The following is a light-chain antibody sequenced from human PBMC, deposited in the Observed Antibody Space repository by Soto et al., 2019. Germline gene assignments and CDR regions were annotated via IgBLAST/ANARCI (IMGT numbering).Light chain of an antibody. CDR1: QSIFSPY. CDR3: QHFGNSQYT. J-gene: IGKJ2*01. V-gene: IGKV3-20*01. Sequence: IVLTQSPATLSLSPGEGATLSCRASQSIFSPYLAWYQQIPGQAPRLLIYSTSTMATGVPDRFSGSGSGTDFTLTIRRLEPGDFAVYYCQHFGNSQYTFGQGTKLEIK. CDR2: STS.